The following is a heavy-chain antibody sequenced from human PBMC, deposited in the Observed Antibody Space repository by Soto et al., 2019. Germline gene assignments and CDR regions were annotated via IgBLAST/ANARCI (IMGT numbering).Heavy chain of an antibody. V-gene: IGHV1-69*01. Sequence: VQLLESGAEVKKPGSSVKVSCKASGGTFSSYAISWVRQAPGQGLEWMGGIIPIFGTANYAQKFQGRVTITADESTSTAYMELSSLRSEDTAVYYCATNYYDSSGYYSLFDYWGQGTLVTVSS. CDR3: ATNYYDSSGYYSLFDY. CDR1: GGTFSSYA. J-gene: IGHJ4*02. CDR2: IIPIFGTA. D-gene: IGHD3-22*01.